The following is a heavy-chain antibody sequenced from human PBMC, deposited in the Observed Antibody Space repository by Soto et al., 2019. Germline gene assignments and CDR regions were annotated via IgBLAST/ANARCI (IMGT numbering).Heavy chain of an antibody. V-gene: IGHV4-61*01. CDR3: ARGTYYYDSSGYYGSSHAFDI. Sequence: SETLSLTCTVSCGSVSSGSYYWSWIRQPPGKGLEWIGYIYYSGSTNYNPSLKSRVTISVDASKNQFSLKLSSVTAADTAVYYCARGTYYYDSSGYYGSSHAFDIWGQGTMVTVSS. D-gene: IGHD3-22*01. CDR2: IYYSGST. CDR1: CGSVSSGSYY. J-gene: IGHJ3*02.